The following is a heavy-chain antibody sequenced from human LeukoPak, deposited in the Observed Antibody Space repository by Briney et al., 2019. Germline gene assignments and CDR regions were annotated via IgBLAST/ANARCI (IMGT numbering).Heavy chain of an antibody. D-gene: IGHD5/OR15-5a*01. CDR3: AREVSSSYFDY. Sequence: GGSLRLSCAASGFTFSSYSMNWVRQAPGKGLEWVSYISSSSSTIYYADSVKGRFTISRDNAKNSLYLQMNSLRAEDTAVYYCAREVSSSYFDYWGQGTLVTVSS. CDR1: GFTFSSYS. CDR2: ISSSSSTI. V-gene: IGHV3-48*01. J-gene: IGHJ4*02.